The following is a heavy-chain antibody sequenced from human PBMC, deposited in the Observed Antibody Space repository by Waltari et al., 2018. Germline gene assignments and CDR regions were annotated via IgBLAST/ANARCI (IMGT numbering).Heavy chain of an antibody. J-gene: IGHJ4*02. Sequence: QLQLQESGPGLVKPSETLSLTCTVSGGSISSSSYYWGWVRQPPGKGLEWIGRIYYSGSTYYNPSLKSRVTISVDTSKNQFSLRVSSVTAADTAVFYCARMVRGYCSSTSCHTDHWGQGTLVTVSS. CDR3: ARMVRGYCSSTSCHTDH. D-gene: IGHD2-2*01. CDR2: IYYSGST. V-gene: IGHV4-39*07. CDR1: GGSISSSSYY.